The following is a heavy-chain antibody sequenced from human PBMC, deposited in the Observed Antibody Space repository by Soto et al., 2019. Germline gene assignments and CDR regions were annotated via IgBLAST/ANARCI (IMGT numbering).Heavy chain of an antibody. Sequence: ASVKVSCKASGYTFTGYYLNWVRQAPGQGPEWMGWINPSSGGPKYAQNFQGRVSMTTDKSTSTAYMELSSLRSEDTAVYYCASKYSSSWPNYYGMDVWGQGTTVTVSS. D-gene: IGHD6-13*01. V-gene: IGHV1-2*02. J-gene: IGHJ6*02. CDR1: GYTFTGYY. CDR2: INPSSGGP. CDR3: ASKYSSSWPNYYGMDV.